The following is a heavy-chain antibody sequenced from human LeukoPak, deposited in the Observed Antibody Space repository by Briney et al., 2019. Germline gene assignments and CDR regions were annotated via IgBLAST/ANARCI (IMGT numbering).Heavy chain of an antibody. CDR1: GFALSSHW. CDR2: VNRDGSET. Sequence: GGSLRLSCAASGFALSSHWMTWVRQVPGRGPEWVANVNRDGSETYYLDSVKGRFTISKDNAKNSLYLQMNSLRAEDTALYHCARNNGMDVWGQGTTVNVSS. J-gene: IGHJ6*02. CDR3: ARNNGMDV. V-gene: IGHV3-7*03.